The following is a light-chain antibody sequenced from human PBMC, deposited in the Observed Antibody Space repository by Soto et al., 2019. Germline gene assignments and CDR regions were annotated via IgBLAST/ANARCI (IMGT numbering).Light chain of an antibody. CDR2: ATS. CDR1: QGISSY. V-gene: IGKV1-8*01. J-gene: IGKJ2*01. Sequence: AIRMTRSPSSFSASTVDKVIIHRLASQGISSYLALYQQTPGKAPQLLIYATSSLQSGVPSRFSGSGSGTDFTLSISSLQPEDFATYYCQQTYSIPYNFGQGTKVDI. CDR3: QQTYSIPYN.